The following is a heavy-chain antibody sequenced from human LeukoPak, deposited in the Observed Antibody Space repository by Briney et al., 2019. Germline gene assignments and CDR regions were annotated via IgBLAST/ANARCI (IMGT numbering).Heavy chain of an antibody. Sequence: PAGSLSLTCAVYGGSFSGYYWSWIRQPPGKGLEWIGEINHSGSTNYTPSLKSRVTISVVTSKNQFSLKLSSVTAADTDVYDYARNDCSGGSCYPPASWGQGTLVTVSS. V-gene: IGHV4-34*01. CDR2: INHSGST. CDR3: ARNDCSGGSCYPPAS. CDR1: GGSFSGYY. J-gene: IGHJ5*02. D-gene: IGHD2-15*01.